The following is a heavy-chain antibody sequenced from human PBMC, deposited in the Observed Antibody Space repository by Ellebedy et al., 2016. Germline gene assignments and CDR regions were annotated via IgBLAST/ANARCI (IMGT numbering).Heavy chain of an antibody. J-gene: IGHJ4*02. V-gene: IGHV3-23*01. CDR3: ARNTYYYGSGSYYFDY. CDR2: ISRSGDST. Sequence: GGSLRLXCTASGFTFSSYVMSWVRQAPGKGLKWVSGISRSGDSTYYADSVKGRFTISRDNPKNTLYLQMNSLRAEDTAVYYCARNTYYYGSGSYYFDYWGQGTLVTVSS. CDR1: GFTFSSYV. D-gene: IGHD3-10*01.